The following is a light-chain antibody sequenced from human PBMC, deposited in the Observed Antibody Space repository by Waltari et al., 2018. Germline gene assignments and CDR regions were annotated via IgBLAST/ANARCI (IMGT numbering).Light chain of an antibody. Sequence: QSALTQPASVSGSPGQSITISCTGTSSDVGAYNYISWYQQHPGKAPQLMIYEVSNRPSWVSNRFSGSKSGNTASLTISGLQAEDEADYYCSSYTSASTLVFATGTKVTVL. V-gene: IGLV2-14*01. CDR2: EVS. CDR1: SSDVGAYNY. J-gene: IGLJ1*01. CDR3: SSYTSASTLV.